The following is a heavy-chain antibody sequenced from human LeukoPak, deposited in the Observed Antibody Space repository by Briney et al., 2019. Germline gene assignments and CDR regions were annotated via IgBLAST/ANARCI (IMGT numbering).Heavy chain of an antibody. CDR2: IRYDGSNK. D-gene: IGHD3-9*01. Sequence: PGGSLRLSCAASGFTFSSYGMHWVRQAPGKGLEWVAFIRYDGSNKYYADSVKGRFTISRDNSKNTLYLQMNSLRAEDTAVYYCAKSLRYFDWLLYPNAFDIWGQGTMVTVSS. CDR1: GFTFSSYG. V-gene: IGHV3-30*02. CDR3: AKSLRYFDWLLYPNAFDI. J-gene: IGHJ3*02.